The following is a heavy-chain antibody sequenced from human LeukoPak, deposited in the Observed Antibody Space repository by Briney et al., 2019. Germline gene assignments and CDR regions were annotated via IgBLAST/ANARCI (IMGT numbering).Heavy chain of an antibody. Sequence: SETLSLTCTVSGYSISSGYYWGWIRQPPGKGLEWIGSIYHSGSTYYNPSLKSRVTISVDTSKNQFSLKLSSVTAADTAVYYCATEIQNIAGRVYWGQGTLVTVSS. V-gene: IGHV4-38-2*02. CDR3: ATEIQNIAGRVY. CDR1: GYSISSGYY. J-gene: IGHJ4*02. D-gene: IGHD6-6*01. CDR2: IYHSGST.